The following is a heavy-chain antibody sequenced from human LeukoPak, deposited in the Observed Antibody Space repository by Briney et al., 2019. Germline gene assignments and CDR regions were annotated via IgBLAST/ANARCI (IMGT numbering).Heavy chain of an antibody. D-gene: IGHD3-3*01. V-gene: IGHV4-61*02. J-gene: IGHJ4*02. CDR3: ARARYYDFWSGYSYFDY. CDR1: GGSTSSGSYY. Sequence: SETLSLTCTVSGGSTSSGSYYWSWIRQPAGKGLEWIGRIYTSGSTNYNPSLKSRVTISVDTSKNQFSLKLSSVTAADTAVYYCARARYYDFWSGYSYFDYWGQGTLVTVSS. CDR2: IYTSGST.